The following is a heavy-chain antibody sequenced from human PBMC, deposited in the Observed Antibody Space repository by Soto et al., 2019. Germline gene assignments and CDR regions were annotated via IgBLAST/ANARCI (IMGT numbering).Heavy chain of an antibody. D-gene: IGHD5-12*01. CDR2: IYHTGST. CDR3: AKSWGGDGYLN. J-gene: IGHJ4*02. CDR1: GDSLHSGAYY. V-gene: IGHV4-61*03. Sequence: PSETLSLTCNVSGDSLHSGAYYWTWIRQSPGRGLEWIGHIYHTGSTNYNPSLRSRLTISLDTSKNHFSLTLRSVNAVDTGAYYCAKSWGGDGYLNRGQGPLVTVSS.